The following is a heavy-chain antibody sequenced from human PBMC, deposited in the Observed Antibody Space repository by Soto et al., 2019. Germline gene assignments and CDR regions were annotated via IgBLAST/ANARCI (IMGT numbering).Heavy chain of an antibody. CDR1: GGSISSGGYY. Sequence: QVQLQESGPGLVKPSQTLSLTCTVSGGSISSGGYYWSWIRQHPGKGLEWIGYIYYSGSTYYNPSVKCRVTMSVDTSKNQFSLKRSSVTAADTAVYYCARFTTAMIVVVTRGDWFAPWGQGTLVTVSS. D-gene: IGHD3-22*01. J-gene: IGHJ5*02. V-gene: IGHV4-31*03. CDR3: ARFTTAMIVVVTRGDWFAP. CDR2: IYYSGST.